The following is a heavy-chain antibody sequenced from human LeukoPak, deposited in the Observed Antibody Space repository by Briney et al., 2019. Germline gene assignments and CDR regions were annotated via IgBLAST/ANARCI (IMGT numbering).Heavy chain of an antibody. V-gene: IGHV3-7*01. CDR1: GFTFSSYW. CDR3: ARTDFWSGYWSNDAFDI. D-gene: IGHD3-3*01. CDR2: IKQDGSEK. J-gene: IGHJ3*02. Sequence: PGGSLRLSCAASGFTFSSYWMSWVRQAPGKGLEWVANIKQDGSEKYYVDSVKGRFTISRDNAKNSLYLQMNSLRAEDTAVYYCARTDFWSGYWSNDAFDIWGQGTMVTVSS.